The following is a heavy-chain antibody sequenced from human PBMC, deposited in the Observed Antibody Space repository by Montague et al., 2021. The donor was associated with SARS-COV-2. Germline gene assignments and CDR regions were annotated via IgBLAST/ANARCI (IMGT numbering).Heavy chain of an antibody. CDR3: ATDAWATGTWFFDN. CDR1: GVSISSGYYY. CDR2: IYTTAST. Sequence: TLSLTCTVSGVSISSGYYYWSWIRQPAGRTLEWIGRIYTTASTSYNPSLKSRATISADTSKNQFSLKLSSVTAADTAVYYCATDAWATGTWFFDNWGPGTLATVSS. J-gene: IGHJ4*02. D-gene: IGHD1-1*01. V-gene: IGHV4-61*02.